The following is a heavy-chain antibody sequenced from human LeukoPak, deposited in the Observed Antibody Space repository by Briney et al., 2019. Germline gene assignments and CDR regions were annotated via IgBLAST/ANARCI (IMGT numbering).Heavy chain of an antibody. CDR2: IYYSGST. Sequence: PSETLSLTCTVSGGSISSYYWSWIRQPPGKGLEWIGYIYYSGSTNYNPSLKSRVTISVDTSKNQFSLKLSSVTAADTAMYYCARYYYDSSGYITDAFDIWGQGTMVTVSS. V-gene: IGHV4-59*01. D-gene: IGHD3-22*01. CDR3: ARYYYDSSGYITDAFDI. CDR1: GGSISSYY. J-gene: IGHJ3*02.